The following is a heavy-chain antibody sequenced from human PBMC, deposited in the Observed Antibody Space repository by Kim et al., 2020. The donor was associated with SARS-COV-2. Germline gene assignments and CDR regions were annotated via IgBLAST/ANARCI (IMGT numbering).Heavy chain of an antibody. D-gene: IGHD6-13*01. CDR1: GFTFSNAW. CDR2: IKSKTDGGTT. V-gene: IGHV3-15*01. CDR3: TTEVPYSSSWYGNWFDP. J-gene: IGHJ5*02. Sequence: GGSLRLSCAASGFTFSNAWMSWVRQAPGKGLEWVGRIKSKTDGGTTDYAAPVKGRFTISRDDSKNTLYLQMNSLKTEDTAVYYCTTEVPYSSSWYGNWFDPWGQGTLVTVSS.